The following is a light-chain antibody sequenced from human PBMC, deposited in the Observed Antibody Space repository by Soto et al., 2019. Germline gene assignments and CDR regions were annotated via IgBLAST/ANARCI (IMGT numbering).Light chain of an antibody. CDR3: QQYGSSPRT. CDR1: QSVSSSY. J-gene: IGKJ1*01. V-gene: IGKV3-20*01. CDR2: GAS. Sequence: EMVLTQSPGTLSFSLGERATLSCRASQSVSSSYLAWYQQKPGQAPRLLIYGASSRATGIPDRFSGSGSGTDFTLTISRLEPEDFAVYYCQQYGSSPRTFGQGTKVDI.